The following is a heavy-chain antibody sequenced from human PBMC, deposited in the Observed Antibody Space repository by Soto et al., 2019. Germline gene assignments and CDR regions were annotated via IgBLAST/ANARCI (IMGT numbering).Heavy chain of an antibody. D-gene: IGHD3-10*01. V-gene: IGHV4-61*03. CDR1: GGSVSSGSYY. CDR3: ARSSGSYGMDV. J-gene: IGHJ6*02. CDR2: IHHNGGT. Sequence: SETLSLTCTVSGGSVSSGSYYWSWIRQPPGKGQEWIGYIHHNGGTFYNPSLESRVTISRDTSKNHFSLKMSAVTAADTAVDYCARSSGSYGMDVWGQGTTVTVSS.